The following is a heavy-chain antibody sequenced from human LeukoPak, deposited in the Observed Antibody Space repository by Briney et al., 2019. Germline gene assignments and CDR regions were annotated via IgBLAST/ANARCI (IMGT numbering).Heavy chain of an antibody. CDR2: IYYSGST. CDR1: GGSISSSSYY. D-gene: IGHD3-22*01. Sequence: SETLSLTCTVSGGSISSSSYYWGWTRQPPGKGLEWIGSIYYSGSTYYNPSLKSRVTISVDTSKNQFSLKLSSVTAADTAVYYRARQPVVVNFDYWGQGTLVTVSS. V-gene: IGHV4-39*01. CDR3: ARQPVVVNFDY. J-gene: IGHJ4*02.